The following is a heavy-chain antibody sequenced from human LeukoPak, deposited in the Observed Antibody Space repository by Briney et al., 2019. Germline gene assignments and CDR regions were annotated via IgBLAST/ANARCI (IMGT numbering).Heavy chain of an antibody. CDR1: GYTLTELS. CDR3: ATGKNWFDP. Sequence: ASVKVSCKVSGYTLTELSMHWVRQAPGKGLEWMGGFDPEDGETIYAQKFQGRVTMTEGTSTDTAYMELSSLSSEDTAVYYCATGKNWFDPWGQGTLVTVSS. V-gene: IGHV1-24*01. J-gene: IGHJ5*02. CDR2: FDPEDGET.